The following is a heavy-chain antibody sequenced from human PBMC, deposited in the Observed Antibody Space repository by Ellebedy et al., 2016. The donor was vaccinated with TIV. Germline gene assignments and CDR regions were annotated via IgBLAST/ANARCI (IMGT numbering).Heavy chain of an antibody. Sequence: MPSETLSLTCTVSGGSISRSSYYWGWIRQPPGKGLEWIGSISYGGSAYYNPPLKSLVTISVDTSKNQFSLKMTSVTAADTAVYYCARHPLEWLVSPTYVDYWGPGTLITVSS. J-gene: IGHJ4*02. V-gene: IGHV4-39*01. D-gene: IGHD6-19*01. CDR2: ISYGGSA. CDR1: GGSISRSSYY. CDR3: ARHPLEWLVSPTYVDY.